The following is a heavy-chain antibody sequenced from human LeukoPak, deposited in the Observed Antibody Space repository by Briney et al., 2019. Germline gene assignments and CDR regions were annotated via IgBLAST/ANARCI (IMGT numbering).Heavy chain of an antibody. CDR1: GFTFGSYW. V-gene: IGHV3-74*01. CDR2: IASDGSST. D-gene: IGHD4-23*01. CDR3: ARGRPHGNDY. J-gene: IGHJ4*02. Sequence: PGGSLRLSCAASGFTFGSYWVNWVRQAPGKGLVWVSRIASDGSSTTYADSVKGRFSISRDNAKNTLYLQMNSLRVEDTAVYYCARGRPHGNDYWGQGTLVTVSS.